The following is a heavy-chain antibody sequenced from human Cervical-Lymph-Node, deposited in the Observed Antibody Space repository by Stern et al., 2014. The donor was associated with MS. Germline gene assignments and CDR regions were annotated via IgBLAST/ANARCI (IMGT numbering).Heavy chain of an antibody. D-gene: IGHD3-9*01. Sequence: EVQLEESGGGLVKPGGSLRLSCAASGFVFSKAWLSWVRQAPGKGLEWVGRIKSKSDGGTADYAAPVRGRFIISRDDSRNTLYLQMNSLKVEDTAVYYCTTLYDMGYWGQGILVTVSS. CDR3: TTLYDMGY. J-gene: IGHJ4*02. CDR2: IKSKSDGGTA. V-gene: IGHV3-15*01. CDR1: GFVFSKAW.